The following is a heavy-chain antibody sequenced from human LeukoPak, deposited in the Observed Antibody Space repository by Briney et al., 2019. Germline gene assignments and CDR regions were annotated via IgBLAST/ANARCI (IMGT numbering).Heavy chain of an antibody. D-gene: IGHD4-17*01. CDR2: IRYDGINE. CDR1: GFTFSTYG. V-gene: IGHV3-30*02. J-gene: IGHJ6*03. Sequence: GGSLRLSCAASGFTFSTYGIHWVRQAPGKGLEWMAFIRYDGINEWYADSVKGRFTISRDNSKNTLYLQMNSVRVEDTAVYHCAKDRDYGDYPSAYYYYMDVWGNGTTVTVSS. CDR3: AKDRDYGDYPSAYYYYMDV.